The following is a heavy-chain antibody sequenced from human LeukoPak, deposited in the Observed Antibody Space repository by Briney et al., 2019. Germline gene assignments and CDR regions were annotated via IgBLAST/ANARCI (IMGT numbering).Heavy chain of an antibody. Sequence: SETLSLTCGVSGGSITTTNYWSWVRQSPGRGLEWIGEISLSGYTGFNPSLRGRVTMSLDGSKNHLSLTLTSVTAADTAIYYCSRESGPYSPFGHWGQGILVTV. V-gene: IGHV4-4*02. J-gene: IGHJ4*02. CDR3: SRESGPYSPFGH. D-gene: IGHD1-26*01. CDR1: GGSITTTNY. CDR2: ISLSGYT.